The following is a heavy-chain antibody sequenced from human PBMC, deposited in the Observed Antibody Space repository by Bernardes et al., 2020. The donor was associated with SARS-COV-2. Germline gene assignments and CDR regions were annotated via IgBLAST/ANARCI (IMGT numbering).Heavy chain of an antibody. Sequence: GGSLRLSCAASGFTFSSYAMSWVRQAPGKGLEWVSAISGSGGSTYYADSVKGRFTISRDNSKNTLYLQMNSLRAEDTAVYYCARDRLGITIFGGVYYYGMDVWGQGTTVTVSS. D-gene: IGHD3-3*01. J-gene: IGHJ6*02. CDR1: GFTFSSYA. CDR3: ARDRLGITIFGGVYYYGMDV. CDR2: ISGSGGST. V-gene: IGHV3-23*01.